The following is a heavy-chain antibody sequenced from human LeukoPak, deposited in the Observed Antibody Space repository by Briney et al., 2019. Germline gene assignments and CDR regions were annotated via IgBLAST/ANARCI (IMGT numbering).Heavy chain of an antibody. D-gene: IGHD3-22*01. CDR1: GFTFSSYW. CDR2: IRQDENEK. V-gene: IGHV3-7*01. J-gene: IGHJ4*02. CDR3: AREWDYDSSGYYPFF. Sequence: GGPLRLSCAASGFTFSSYWMSWVRQAPGKGLEWVANIRQDENEKYYVDSVKGRFTISRDNAKNSLYLQMNSLRAEDTAVYYCAREWDYDSSGYYPFFWGQGTLVTVSS.